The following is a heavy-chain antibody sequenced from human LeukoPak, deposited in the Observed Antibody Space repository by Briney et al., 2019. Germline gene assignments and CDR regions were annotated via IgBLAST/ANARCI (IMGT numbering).Heavy chain of an antibody. D-gene: IGHD2-21*02. V-gene: IGHV1-2*02. Sequence: ASVKVSCKASGYTFTDYYMHWVRQAPGQGLEWMGWLNPNSGDTNYAQKFQGRVSMTRDTSISTAYMELSRLRSDDTAVYYCARVKHIVVVTAAPSLYFDYWGQGTLVTVSS. CDR1: GYTFTDYY. CDR2: LNPNSGDT. J-gene: IGHJ4*02. CDR3: ARVKHIVVVTAAPSLYFDY.